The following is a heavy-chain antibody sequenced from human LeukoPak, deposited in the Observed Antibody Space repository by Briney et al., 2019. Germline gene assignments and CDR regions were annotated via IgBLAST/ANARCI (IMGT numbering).Heavy chain of an antibody. CDR2: IYSGGST. V-gene: IGHV3-53*01. CDR1: GFSVTSNY. D-gene: IGHD4-11*01. CDR3: ARARNDYSNVLYYYYYYMDV. Sequence: GGSLILSCAASGFSVTSNYMSWVRQAPGKGLQWVSIIYSGGSTYYADSVKGRFTISRDNSKNTLYLQMNSLRAEDTAVYYCARARNDYSNVLYYYYYYMDVWGKGTTVTVSS. J-gene: IGHJ6*03.